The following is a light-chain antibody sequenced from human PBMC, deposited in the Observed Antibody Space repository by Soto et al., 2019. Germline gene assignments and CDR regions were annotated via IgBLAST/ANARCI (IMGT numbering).Light chain of an antibody. CDR3: QHYNSYSEA. J-gene: IGKJ1*01. CDR2: DAS. V-gene: IGKV3-20*01. Sequence: EFVLTQSPGTLSLSPGERATLSCRASQTVRNNYLAWYQQKPGQAPRLLIYDASSRATGIPDRFSGGGSGTDFTLTISSLQPEDSATYYCQHYNSYSEAFGQGTKVDI. CDR1: QTVRNNY.